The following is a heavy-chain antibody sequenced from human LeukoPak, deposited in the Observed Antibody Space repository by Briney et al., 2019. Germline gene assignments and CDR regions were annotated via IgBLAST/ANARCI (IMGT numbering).Heavy chain of an antibody. J-gene: IGHJ6*02. CDR3: ARWRITMVRGRQYYYYYGLDV. D-gene: IGHD3-10*01. Sequence: SETLSLTCAGYGGSFSGYYWSLIRQPPGKGLELIGEINHSGSTNYNPSLKSRVTILVDTSKHQFSLKLSSVTAADTAVYYCARWRITMVRGRQYYYYYGLDVWGQGTTVTVSS. V-gene: IGHV4-34*01. CDR1: GGSFSGYY. CDR2: INHSGST.